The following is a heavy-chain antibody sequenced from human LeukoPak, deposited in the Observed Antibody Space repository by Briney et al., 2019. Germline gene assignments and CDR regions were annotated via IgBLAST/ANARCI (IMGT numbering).Heavy chain of an antibody. CDR1: GQSLSELT. Sequence: ASVKVSCKVSGQSLSELTMHWVRQAPGKGLEWMGGFDPENDERLYARNLRGRVTMTEDTSTDTAYMELSSLRSEDTAVYYCARGNWNIVVVPAAISPLWFDPWGQGTLVTVSS. J-gene: IGHJ5*02. CDR3: ARGNWNIVVVPAAISPLWFDP. D-gene: IGHD2-2*02. V-gene: IGHV1-24*01. CDR2: FDPENDER.